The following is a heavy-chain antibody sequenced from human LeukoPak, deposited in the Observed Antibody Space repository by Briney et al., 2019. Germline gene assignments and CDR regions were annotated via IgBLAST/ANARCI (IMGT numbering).Heavy chain of an antibody. CDR2: IYTSGRT. Sequence: PSETLSLTCTPSGGSISSYYWSWIRQPAGKGLEWIGRIYTSGRTNYTPSLKSRVTMSVDTSKNQFSLKLSSVTAADTAVYYCARARYSGYDWGNWFDPWGQGTLVTVSS. CDR3: ARARYSGYDWGNWFDP. V-gene: IGHV4-4*07. J-gene: IGHJ5*02. D-gene: IGHD5-12*01. CDR1: GGSISSYY.